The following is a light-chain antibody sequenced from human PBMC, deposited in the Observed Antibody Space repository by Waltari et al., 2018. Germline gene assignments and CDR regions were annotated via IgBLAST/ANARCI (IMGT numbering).Light chain of an antibody. Sequence: DIVMTQSPDSLAVSLGERATIKFTSSQSVFYSTNNQNYLAWYQQKPGQPPELLIYWASTRESGVPDRFSGSGSGTDFTLTISSLQAEDVAFYYCQQYYSSPWTFGQGTKVEVK. CDR3: QQYYSSPWT. CDR1: QSVFYSTNNQNY. CDR2: WAS. J-gene: IGKJ1*01. V-gene: IGKV4-1*01.